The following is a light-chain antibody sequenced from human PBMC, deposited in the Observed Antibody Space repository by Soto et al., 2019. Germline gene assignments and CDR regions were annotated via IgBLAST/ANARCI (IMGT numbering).Light chain of an antibody. J-gene: IGKJ5*01. Sequence: DIVMTQSPDSLAVSLGERATINCKSSQTLLYKSDKRNYLAWFQQKPGQPPKLLIYWASTRQSGVPDRFSGSGTETDFTRTISSLQAEDVAASYCQQYYFYPVTFGQGTRLDIE. CDR1: QTLLYKSDKRNY. CDR2: WAS. V-gene: IGKV4-1*01. CDR3: QQYYFYPVT.